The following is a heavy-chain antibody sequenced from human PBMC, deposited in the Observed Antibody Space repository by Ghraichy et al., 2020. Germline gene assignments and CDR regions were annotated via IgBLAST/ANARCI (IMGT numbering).Heavy chain of an antibody. V-gene: IGHV3-23*01. D-gene: IGHD1-26*01. CDR3: AKVGAVHDAFDI. CDR2: ISGSGGST. Sequence: GESLNISCAASGFTFSSYAMSWVRQAPGKGLEWVSAISGSGGSTYYADSVKGRFTISRDNSKNTLYLQMNSLRAEDTAVYYCAKVGAVHDAFDIWGQGTMVTVSS. CDR1: GFTFSSYA. J-gene: IGHJ3*02.